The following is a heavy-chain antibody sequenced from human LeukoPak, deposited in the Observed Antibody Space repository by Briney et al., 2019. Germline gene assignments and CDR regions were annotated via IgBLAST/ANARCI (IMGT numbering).Heavy chain of an antibody. Sequence: SGGSLRLSCAASGFTFSSYEMNWVRQAPGKGLEWVSYISSSGSTIYYADSVKGRFTISRDNAKNSLYLQMNSLRAEDTAVYYCAGDGRNGYGSGISDYYYGMDVWGQGTTVTVSS. J-gene: IGHJ6*02. CDR2: ISSSGSTI. V-gene: IGHV3-48*03. D-gene: IGHD3-10*01. CDR1: GFTFSSYE. CDR3: AGDGRNGYGSGISDYYYGMDV.